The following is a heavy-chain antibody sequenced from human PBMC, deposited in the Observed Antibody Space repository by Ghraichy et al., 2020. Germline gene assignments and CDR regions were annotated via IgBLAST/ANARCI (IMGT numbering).Heavy chain of an antibody. Sequence: SETLSLTCAVYGGSFSGYYWSWIRQPPGKGLEWIGEINHSGSTNYNPSLKSRVTISVDTSKNQFSLKLSSVTAADTAVYYCARRFATIRITMIVAGIVDDAFDIWGQGTMVTVSS. CDR1: GGSFSGYY. CDR3: ARRFATIRITMIVAGIVDDAFDI. CDR2: INHSGST. D-gene: IGHD3-22*01. V-gene: IGHV4-34*01. J-gene: IGHJ3*02.